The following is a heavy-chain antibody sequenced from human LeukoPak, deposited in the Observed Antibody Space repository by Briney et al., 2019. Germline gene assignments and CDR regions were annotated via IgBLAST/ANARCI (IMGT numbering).Heavy chain of an antibody. V-gene: IGHV4-39*01. Sequence: SETLSLTCSVSGASIISSSNYWGWIRLPPGKGLEWIGSIYYSGSTHYSPSLKSRVTLSVDPSKNQFSLKLISVPPADTAVYFCARQQYFHDSSGLDAFDIWGQGTMVPVSS. D-gene: IGHD3-22*01. CDR1: GASIISSSNY. CDR2: IYYSGST. J-gene: IGHJ3*02. CDR3: ARQQYFHDSSGLDAFDI.